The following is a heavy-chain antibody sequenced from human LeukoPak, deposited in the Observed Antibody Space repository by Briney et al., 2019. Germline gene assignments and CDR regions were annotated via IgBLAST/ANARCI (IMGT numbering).Heavy chain of an antibody. D-gene: IGHD6-19*01. J-gene: IGHJ4*02. Sequence: ESGGSLRLSCAASGFRFSSYWMHWVRQAPGKGLVWVSRINLERTTTVYADSVKGRFTISRDNVKNTVYLQMNSLRAEDTAVYYCARDNLYSSGWFDYWGQGTLVTVSS. V-gene: IGHV3-74*01. CDR1: GFRFSSYW. CDR2: INLERTTT. CDR3: ARDNLYSSGWFDY.